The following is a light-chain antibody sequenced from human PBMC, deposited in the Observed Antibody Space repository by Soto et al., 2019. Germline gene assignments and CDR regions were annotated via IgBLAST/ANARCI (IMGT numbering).Light chain of an antibody. CDR1: SSNFGSNT. Sequence: QSVPTQPPSASWTPGQRVTISCSGRSSNFGSNTVNWYQQLPGTAPKLLIYSNNQRPSGVPDRFSGSKSGTSASLAISGLQSEDEADYYCAAWDDSLNVHYVFGTGTKVTVL. V-gene: IGLV1-44*01. CDR2: SNN. CDR3: AAWDDSLNVHYV. J-gene: IGLJ1*01.